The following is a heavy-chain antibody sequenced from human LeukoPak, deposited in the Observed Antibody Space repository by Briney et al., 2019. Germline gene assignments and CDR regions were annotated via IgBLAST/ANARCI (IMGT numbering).Heavy chain of an antibody. V-gene: IGHV6-1*01. CDR1: GDSVSSNSAA. D-gene: IGHD1-1*01. Sequence: SQTLSLTCAISGDSVSSNSAAWGWIRQSPSRGLEWLGRTYYRSGWYNDYALSVESRITISPVTSKNQVSLQLTSVTPEDTAVYYCSRELAWSPADYWGQGTLVTVSS. CDR3: SRELAWSPADY. J-gene: IGHJ4*02. CDR2: TYYRSGWYN.